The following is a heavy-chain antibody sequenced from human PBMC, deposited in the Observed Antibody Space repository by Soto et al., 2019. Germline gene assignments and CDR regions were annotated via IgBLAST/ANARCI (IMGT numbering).Heavy chain of an antibody. Sequence: QVQLVQSGAEVKKPGASVKVSCKASGYTFTTYAMHWVRQVPGQRFEWMGWINAGNGNTKYSQKFQGRGTITRDTSASTADMELSGLRFEDTGVYYCARDGAVAGNINFDYWGQGTLVTVSS. J-gene: IGHJ4*02. CDR2: INAGNGNT. D-gene: IGHD6-19*01. V-gene: IGHV1-3*01. CDR3: ARDGAVAGNINFDY. CDR1: GYTFTTYA.